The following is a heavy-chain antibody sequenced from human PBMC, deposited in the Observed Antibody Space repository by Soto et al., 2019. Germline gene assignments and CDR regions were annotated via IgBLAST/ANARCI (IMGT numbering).Heavy chain of an antibody. CDR2: INTGNGNT. V-gene: IGHV1-3*04. D-gene: IGHD2-15*01. CDR3: AKGYCSGGSCYFDY. CDR1: GYTFTSYV. J-gene: IGHJ4*02. Sequence: GASVKVSCKASGYTFTSYVMHWVRQAPGQRLEWMGWINTGNGNTKYSQKFQGRVTITRDTSASTAYMELSSLRSEDTAVYYCAKGYCSGGSCYFDYWGQGTLVTVSS.